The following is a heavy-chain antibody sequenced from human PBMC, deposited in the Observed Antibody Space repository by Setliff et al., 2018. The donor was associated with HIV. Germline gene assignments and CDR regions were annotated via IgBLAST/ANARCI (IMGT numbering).Heavy chain of an antibody. CDR1: GFTFSSYS. Sequence: PGGSLRLSCAASGFTFSSYSMNWVRQAPGKGLEWVSYISSSSSTIYYADSVKGRFTISRDNSKNTLYLQMNSLRAEDTAVYYCARESGGIAALVHYYGMDVWGQGTTVTVSS. V-gene: IGHV3-48*01. CDR3: ARESGGIAALVHYYGMDV. J-gene: IGHJ6*02. CDR2: ISSSSSTI. D-gene: IGHD6-13*01.